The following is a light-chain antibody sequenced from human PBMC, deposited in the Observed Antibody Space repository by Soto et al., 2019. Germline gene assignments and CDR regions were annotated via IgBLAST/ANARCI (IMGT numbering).Light chain of an antibody. CDR2: GAS. CDR1: QSVSSN. J-gene: IGKJ2*01. CDR3: QQYNNWPPYT. Sequence: EIVMTHSPATLSVSPAERATLSCRASQSVSSNLAWYQQKPGQAPRLLIYGASTRATGIPARFSGSGSGTEFTLTISSLQSEDLPVYYCQQYNNWPPYTFGQGIKLEIK. V-gene: IGKV3-15*01.